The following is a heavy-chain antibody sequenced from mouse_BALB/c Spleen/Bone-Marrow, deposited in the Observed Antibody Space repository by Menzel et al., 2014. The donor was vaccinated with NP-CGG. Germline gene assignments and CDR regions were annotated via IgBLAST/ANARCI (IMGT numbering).Heavy chain of an antibody. CDR3: ATMITDWYFDV. Sequence: VQLKQSRAELVKPGASVKLSWTASGFNIKDTYMHWVKQRPEQGLEWIGRIDPANGNTKYDPKFQGKATITADTSSNTAYLQLSSLTSEDTAVYYCATMITDWYFDVWGAGTTVTVSS. V-gene: IGHV14-3*02. CDR1: GFNIKDTY. J-gene: IGHJ1*01. CDR2: IDPANGNT. D-gene: IGHD2-4*01.